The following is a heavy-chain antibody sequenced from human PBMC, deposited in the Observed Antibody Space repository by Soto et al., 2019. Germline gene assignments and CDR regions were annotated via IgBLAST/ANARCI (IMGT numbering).Heavy chain of an antibody. V-gene: IGHV4-31*03. Sequence: QVQLQESGPGLVNPSQTLSLTCTVSGGSISSGGYSWSGIRQHPGKGLEWIGYIYYSGSTYYNPSLKSRVTISVATSKTQFSLKMSSLTAADTAVYYRAREPSIWGQGTLVNVSS. J-gene: IGHJ4*02. CDR1: GGSISSGGYS. CDR2: IYYSGST. CDR3: AREPSI.